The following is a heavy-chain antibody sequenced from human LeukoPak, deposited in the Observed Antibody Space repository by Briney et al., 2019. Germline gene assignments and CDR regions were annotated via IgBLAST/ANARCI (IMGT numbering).Heavy chain of an antibody. V-gene: IGHV4-59*01. CDR2: ILYSGST. Sequence: SETLSLTCTVSAGSISSYYWSWIRQPAGKRLEWNGHILYSGSTTYNPSLKSRVTISVDTSKNQFSLKLSSVPAADTAVYYCASRSSIWSGYQDTLYYFDSWGQGTLVTVSS. CDR1: AGSISSYY. CDR3: ASRSSIWSGYQDTLYYFDS. J-gene: IGHJ4*02. D-gene: IGHD3-3*01.